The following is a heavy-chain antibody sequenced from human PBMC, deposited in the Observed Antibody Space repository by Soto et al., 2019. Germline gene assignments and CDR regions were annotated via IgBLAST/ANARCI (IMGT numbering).Heavy chain of an antibody. D-gene: IGHD3-3*01. CDR2: IYPSDSDT. Sequence: VESLKISCKGSGYNFAGYWIAWVRQMPGKGLELMGIIYPSDSDTRYRPSFQGQVTISADKSISSAYLQWSSLRASDTAMYYCARGRVSTRPFDYWGQGNPVTVSS. V-gene: IGHV5-51*01. CDR1: GYNFAGYW. J-gene: IGHJ4*02. CDR3: ARGRVSTRPFDY.